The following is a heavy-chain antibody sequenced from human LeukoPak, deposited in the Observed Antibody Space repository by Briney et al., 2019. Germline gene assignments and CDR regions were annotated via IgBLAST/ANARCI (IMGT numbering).Heavy chain of an antibody. J-gene: IGHJ4*02. CDR1: GGTFSSYNR. CDR3: GGRCGGDFYSDSAFDY. Sequence: AETLSLTCAVSGGTFSSYNRRGCVRQPPGKGLEWIGEIYHSGSTNYNPSLKSRVTISVDNSKNQFSLKLISATAADAAVDYCGGRCGGDFYSDSAFDYWGQGTRVTVSS. D-gene: IGHD2-21*02. CDR2: IYHSGST. V-gene: IGHV4-4*02.